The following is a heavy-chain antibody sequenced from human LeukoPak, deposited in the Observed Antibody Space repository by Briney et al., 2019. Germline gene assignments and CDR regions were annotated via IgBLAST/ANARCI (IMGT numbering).Heavy chain of an antibody. Sequence: PLETLSLTCTVSGDSIDSYYWSWIRQPPGEGLQWIGYVFYSGPTNYDASLKSRVAISVDRSKNQFSLKLTSVSAADTAVYYYAGRSARYFDSWGQGTPVTVSS. CDR2: VFYSGPT. V-gene: IGHV4-59*01. J-gene: IGHJ4*02. CDR3: AGRSARYFDS. D-gene: IGHD1-26*01. CDR1: GDSIDSYY.